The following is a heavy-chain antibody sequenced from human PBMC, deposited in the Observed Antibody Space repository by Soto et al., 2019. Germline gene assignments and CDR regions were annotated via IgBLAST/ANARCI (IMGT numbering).Heavy chain of an antibody. V-gene: IGHV3-11*01. CDR2: ISSSGSTI. J-gene: IGHJ3*02. CDR3: ARTLLWFGEFDAFDI. D-gene: IGHD3-10*01. CDR1: GFTFSDYY. Sequence: PGGSLRLSCAASGFTFSDYYMSWIRQAPGKGLEWVSYISSSGSTIYYADSVKGRFTISRDNAKNSLYLQMNSLRAEDTAVYYCARTLLWFGEFDAFDIWGQGTMVTVSS.